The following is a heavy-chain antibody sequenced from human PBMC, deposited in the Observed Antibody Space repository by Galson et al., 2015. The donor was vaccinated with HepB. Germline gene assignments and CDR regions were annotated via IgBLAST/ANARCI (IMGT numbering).Heavy chain of an antibody. CDR2: ISSSSSYI. Sequence: SLRLSCAASGFTFSSYSMNWVRQAPGKGLEWVSSISSSSSYIYYADSVKGRFTISRDNAKNSLYLQMNSLRAEGPAVYYCARGRLTPLSNYYFYYGRDVWGQGTTFTVSS. CDR1: GFTFSSYS. CDR3: ARGRLTPLSNYYFYYGRDV. D-gene: IGHD4-11*01. J-gene: IGHJ6*02. V-gene: IGHV3-21*06.